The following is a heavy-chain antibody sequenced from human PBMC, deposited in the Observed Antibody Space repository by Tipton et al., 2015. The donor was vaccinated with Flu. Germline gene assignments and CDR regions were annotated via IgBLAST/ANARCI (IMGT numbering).Heavy chain of an antibody. CDR3: ARLAPDGWVLGTYYFDF. Sequence: TLSLTCAVSGDSISSGAHYWSWIRQPPGKGLEWIGYIYYSGSTDYNPSLKSRVAISVDTSKNQFSLKLNSVTAADTAVYYCARLAPDGWVLGTYYFDFWGQGILVTVSS. V-gene: IGHV4-61*08. CDR2: IYYSGST. J-gene: IGHJ4*02. D-gene: IGHD1-14*01. CDR1: GDSISSGAHY.